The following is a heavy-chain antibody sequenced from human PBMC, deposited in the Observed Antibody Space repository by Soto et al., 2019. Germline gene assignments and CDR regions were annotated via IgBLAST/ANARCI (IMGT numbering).Heavy chain of an antibody. Sequence: ASVKVSCEASGYTFTSYYMHWVRQAPGQGLEWMGIINPSGGSTSYAQKFQGRVTMTRDTSTSTVYMELSSLRSEDTAVYYCARDHSLWFGELLYYFDYWGQGTLVTVSS. D-gene: IGHD3-10*01. CDR2: INPSGGST. CDR1: GYTFTSYY. J-gene: IGHJ4*02. V-gene: IGHV1-46*01. CDR3: ARDHSLWFGELLYYFDY.